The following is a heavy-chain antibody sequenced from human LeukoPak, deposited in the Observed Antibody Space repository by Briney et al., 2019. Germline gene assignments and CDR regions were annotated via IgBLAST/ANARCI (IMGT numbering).Heavy chain of an antibody. J-gene: IGHJ5*02. CDR3: AGVGRYCSSTSCYPFDP. CDR2: IIPIFGTA. D-gene: IGHD2-2*01. V-gene: IGHV1-69*06. Sequence: SVKVSCKASGGTFSSYAISWVRQAPGQGLEWMGGIIPIFGTANYAQKFQGRVTITADKSTSTAYMELSSLRSEDTAVYYCAGVGRYCSSTSCYPFDPWGQGTLVTVSS. CDR1: GGTFSSYA.